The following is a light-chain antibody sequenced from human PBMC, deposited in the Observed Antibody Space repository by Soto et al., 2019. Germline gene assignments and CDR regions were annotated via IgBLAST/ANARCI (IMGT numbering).Light chain of an antibody. V-gene: IGKV3-20*01. CDR3: QRSGSAPLYI. Sequence: EVVLTQSPGTLSLSPGERATLSCRASQSLDSTYLAWYQQKPGQSPRLVIYGASRRATGIPDRFSGSGSGTDFTLTIGRLEPEDFGVYYCQRSGSAPLYIFGAGTRLDI. J-gene: IGKJ2*01. CDR2: GAS. CDR1: QSLDSTY.